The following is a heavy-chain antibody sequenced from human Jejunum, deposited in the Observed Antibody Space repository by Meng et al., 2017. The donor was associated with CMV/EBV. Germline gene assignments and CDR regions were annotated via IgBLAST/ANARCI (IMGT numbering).Heavy chain of an antibody. Sequence: KGVGYRFNNYWIGWVRQMPGKGLEWMGIIYPEDSDTRYSPSFQGQVTFSADKSINTAYLEWSSLKASDTAMYFCARDSGITETAPDFWGQGTLVTVSS. CDR3: ARDSGITETAPDF. J-gene: IGHJ4*02. CDR2: IYPEDSDT. D-gene: IGHD6-13*01. V-gene: IGHV5-51*01. CDR1: GYRFNNYW.